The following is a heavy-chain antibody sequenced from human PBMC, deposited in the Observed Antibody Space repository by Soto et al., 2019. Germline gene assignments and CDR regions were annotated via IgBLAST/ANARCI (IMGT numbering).Heavy chain of an antibody. Sequence: GGSLRLSCAASGFTFSSYSMNWVRQAPGKGLEWVSYISSSSTIYYADSVKGRFTISRDNSKNTLYLQMNSLRTEDTAVYYCASWDYSSTYNWSDPWGQGTLVTVSS. D-gene: IGHD6-13*01. CDR1: GFTFSSYS. J-gene: IGHJ5*02. CDR3: ASWDYSSTYNWSDP. V-gene: IGHV3-48*01. CDR2: ISSSSTI.